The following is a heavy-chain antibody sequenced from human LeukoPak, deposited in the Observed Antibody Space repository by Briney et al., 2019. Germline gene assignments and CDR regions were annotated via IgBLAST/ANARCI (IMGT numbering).Heavy chain of an antibody. CDR1: GFTFSSRT. V-gene: IGHV3-7*04. Sequence: GGSLRLSCAASGFTFSSRTMNWVRQAPGKGLEWVANINQGGSEKHYVDSLKGRFTISRDNAKNSLYLQMNSLRTEDTALYYCVRGFSAGYWGQGTLVTVPS. D-gene: IGHD4/OR15-4a*01. J-gene: IGHJ4*02. CDR2: INQGGSEK. CDR3: VRGFSAGY.